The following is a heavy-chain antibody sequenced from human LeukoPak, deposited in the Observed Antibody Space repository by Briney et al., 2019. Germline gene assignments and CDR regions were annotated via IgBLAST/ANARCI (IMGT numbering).Heavy chain of an antibody. D-gene: IGHD2-2*02. CDR3: ARARDIVVVPAAIPVGFDY. CDR2: IIPIFGTA. CDR1: GGTFSSYA. Sequence: GASVKVSCKASGGTFSSYAISWVRQAPGQGLEWTGGIIPIFGTANYAQKFQGRVTITTDESTSTAYMELSSLRSEDTAVYYCARARDIVVVPAAIPVGFDYWGQGTLVTVSS. J-gene: IGHJ4*02. V-gene: IGHV1-69*05.